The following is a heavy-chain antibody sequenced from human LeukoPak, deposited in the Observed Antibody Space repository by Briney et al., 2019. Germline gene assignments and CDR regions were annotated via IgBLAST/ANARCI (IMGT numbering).Heavy chain of an antibody. CDR1: GFTFSSYA. J-gene: IGHJ4*02. CDR3: AKDSYSSSWYGLTYYYDPDGNRGPY. CDR2: ISGSGGST. V-gene: IGHV3-23*01. Sequence: QSGGSLRLSCAASGFTFSSYAMSWVRQAPGKGLEWVSAISGSGGSTYYADSVKGRFTISRDNSKNTLYLQMNSLRAEDTAVYYCAKDSYSSSWYGLTYYYDPDGNRGPYWGQGTLVTVSS. D-gene: IGHD6-13*01.